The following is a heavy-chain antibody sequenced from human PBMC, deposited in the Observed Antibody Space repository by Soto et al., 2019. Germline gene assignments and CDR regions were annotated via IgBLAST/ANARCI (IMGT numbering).Heavy chain of an antibody. D-gene: IGHD2-15*01. CDR3: ARTGGVGHNWFDP. V-gene: IGHV4-39*07. CDR2: IYYSGST. J-gene: IGHJ5*02. CDR1: GGSISSTSYY. Sequence: SETLSLTCTVSGGSISSTSYYWGWIRQPPGKGLEWIGSIYYSGSTNYNPSLKSRVTISVDTSKNQFSLKLSSVTAADTAVYYCARTGGVGHNWFDPWGQGTLVTVSS.